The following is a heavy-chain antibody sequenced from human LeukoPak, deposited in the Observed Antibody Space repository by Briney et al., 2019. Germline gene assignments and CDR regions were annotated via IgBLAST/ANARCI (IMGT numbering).Heavy chain of an antibody. Sequence: PSETLSLTCSVSGGSFDSKYWSWIRQPPGKGLEWIGYIYTSGSTNFNPSLRSRVAMSIDTSKNQFSLKLSSVTAADTAVYYCASSGYSYGYNWFDPWGQGTLVTVSS. CDR1: GGSFDSKY. V-gene: IGHV4-4*09. J-gene: IGHJ5*02. D-gene: IGHD5-18*01. CDR2: IYTSGST. CDR3: ASSGYSYGYNWFDP.